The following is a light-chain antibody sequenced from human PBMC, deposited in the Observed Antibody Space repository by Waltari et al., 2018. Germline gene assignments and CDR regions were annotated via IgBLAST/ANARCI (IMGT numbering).Light chain of an antibody. J-gene: IGKJ1*01. CDR3: QHYLRLPAT. CDR1: QSVSRA. V-gene: IGKV3-20*01. CDR2: GAS. Sequence: EIVLTQSPGTLSLSPGVRATLSCRASQSVSRALAWYQQKPGQAPRLLIYGASNRATGIPDRFSGSGSGTDFSLTISSLEPEDFAVYYCQHYLRLPATFGQGTKVEIK.